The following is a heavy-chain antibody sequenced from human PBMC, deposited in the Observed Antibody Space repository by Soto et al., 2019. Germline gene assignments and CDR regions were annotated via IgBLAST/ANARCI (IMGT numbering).Heavy chain of an antibody. V-gene: IGHV4-59*02. CDR2: IYYNGNT. J-gene: IGHJ4*02. D-gene: IGHD7-27*01. CDR1: GGSVTNHY. Sequence: QVQLQESGPGLVKPSEPLSLTCTAAGGSVTNHYGSWIRQPPGKGLAWIGYIYYNGNTNYNPSPKSRVTMSVDTSRNQISLKLTTVTTADTAVYYCTRANWYSEYWGQGTLVTVSS. CDR3: TRANWYSEY.